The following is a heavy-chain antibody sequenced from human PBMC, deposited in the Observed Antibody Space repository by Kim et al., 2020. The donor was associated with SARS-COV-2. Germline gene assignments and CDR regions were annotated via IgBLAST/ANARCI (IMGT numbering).Heavy chain of an antibody. Sequence: SETLSLTCTVSGGSVSSGSYYWSWIRQPPGKGLEWIGYIYYSGSTNYNPSLKSRVTISVDTSKNQFSLKLSSVTAADTAVYYCARDPGYGDYEVLWGQGTLVTVSS. V-gene: IGHV4-61*01. J-gene: IGHJ4*02. CDR1: GGSVSSGSYY. D-gene: IGHD4-17*01. CDR2: IYYSGST. CDR3: ARDPGYGDYEVL.